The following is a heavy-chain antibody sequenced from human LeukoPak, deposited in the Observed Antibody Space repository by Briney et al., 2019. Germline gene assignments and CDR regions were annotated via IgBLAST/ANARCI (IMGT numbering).Heavy chain of an antibody. CDR1: GGSISSSSYY. CDR3: ARHYYDSNWFDP. CDR2: IYYSGST. J-gene: IGHJ5*02. D-gene: IGHD3-3*01. V-gene: IGHV4-39*01. Sequence: SETLSLTCTVSGGSISSSSYYWGWIRQLPGKGLEWIGSIYYSGSTYYNPSLKSRVTISVDTSKNQFSLKLSSVTAADTAVYYCARHYYDSNWFDPWGQGTLVTVSS.